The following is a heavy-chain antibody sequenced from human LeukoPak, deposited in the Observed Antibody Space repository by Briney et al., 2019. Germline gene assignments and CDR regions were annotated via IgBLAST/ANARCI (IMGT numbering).Heavy chain of an antibody. Sequence: SETLSLTCTVSGGSISSYYWSWIRQPPGKGLEWIGYLSYSGSTNYNPSLKSRVTISVDTSENLFSLRLTSVTAADTAVYYCARHSQHSRDLGSARNFDYWGQGTLVTVSS. CDR3: ARHSQHSRDLGSARNFDY. CDR2: LSYSGST. V-gene: IGHV4-59*08. CDR1: GGSISSYY. D-gene: IGHD7-27*01. J-gene: IGHJ4*02.